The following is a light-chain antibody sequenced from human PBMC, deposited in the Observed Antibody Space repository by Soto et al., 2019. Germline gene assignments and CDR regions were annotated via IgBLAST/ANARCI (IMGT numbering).Light chain of an antibody. CDR1: SRDVGSYNR. V-gene: IGLV2-18*02. Sequence: QSALTQPPSVSGSPGQSVTISCTGTSRDVGSYNRVSWYQQPPGTAPKLMIYEVSNRPSGVPDRFSGSKSGNTASLTISGLQAKDEADYYCSSYTSRDVVFGGGTKLTVL. CDR2: EVS. CDR3: SSYTSRDVV. J-gene: IGLJ2*01.